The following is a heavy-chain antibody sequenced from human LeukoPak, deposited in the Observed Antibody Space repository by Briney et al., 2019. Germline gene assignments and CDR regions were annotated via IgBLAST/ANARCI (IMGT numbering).Heavy chain of an antibody. CDR1: GFTFSSYA. V-gene: IGHV3-23*01. CDR3: AEDRVQGKGTYYFDY. Sequence: PGGSLRLSCAASGFTFSSYAMSWVRQAPGKGLEWVSAISGSGGSTYYADSVKGRFTISRDNSKNTLYLQMNSLRAEDTAVYYCAEDRVQGKGTYYFDYWGQGTLVTVSS. D-gene: IGHD1-1*01. J-gene: IGHJ4*02. CDR2: ISGSGGST.